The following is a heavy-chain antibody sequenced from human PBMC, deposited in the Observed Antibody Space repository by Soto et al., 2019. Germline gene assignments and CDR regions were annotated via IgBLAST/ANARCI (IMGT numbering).Heavy chain of an antibody. CDR3: ARVWMGGYFDY. D-gene: IGHD3-3*01. V-gene: IGHV3-74*01. Sequence: PGGSLRLSCAASGFTFSSYWMHWVRQAPGKGLVWVSRINSDGGSTSYADSVKGRFTISRDNAKNTLYLQMNSLRAEDTAVYYCARVWMGGYFDYWGQGTLVTVSS. CDR1: GFTFSSYW. J-gene: IGHJ4*02. CDR2: INSDGGST.